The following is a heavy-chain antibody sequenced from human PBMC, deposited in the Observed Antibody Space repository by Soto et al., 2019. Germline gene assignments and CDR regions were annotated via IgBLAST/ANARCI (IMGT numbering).Heavy chain of an antibody. J-gene: IGHJ6*02. CDR2: ISSSSYI. Sequence: PGGSLRLSCXASEFTFSSYTMNGFRQAPGKGLEWVSSISSSSYIYYADSVKGRFTISRDNAKNSLYLQMNSLRAEDTAVYYCARDFTHLVVVPAYRYYYYYGMDVWGQGTTVTVSS. CDR1: EFTFSSYT. CDR3: ARDFTHLVVVPAYRYYYYYGMDV. V-gene: IGHV3-21*01. D-gene: IGHD2-2*01.